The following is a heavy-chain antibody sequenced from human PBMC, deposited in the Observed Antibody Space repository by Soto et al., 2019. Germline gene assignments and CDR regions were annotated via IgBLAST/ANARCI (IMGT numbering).Heavy chain of an antibody. CDR3: ARDPTLSLTSAYCGMDV. J-gene: IGHJ6*02. Sequence: GASVKVSCKASGYTFTNYYIHWVRQAPGQGLEWMGIINPGGGSTSYAQKFRGRVTMTRDTSTSTVYMELSSLRSEDTAVYYCARDPTLSLTSAYCGMDVWGQGTTVTVSS. CDR1: GYTFTNYY. CDR2: INPGGGST. V-gene: IGHV1-46*01.